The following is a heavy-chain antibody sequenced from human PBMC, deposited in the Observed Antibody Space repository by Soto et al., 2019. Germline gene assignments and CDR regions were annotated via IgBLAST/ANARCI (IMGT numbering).Heavy chain of an antibody. CDR1: GFTFSSYW. Sequence: LRLSCAASGFTFSSYWMHWVRQAPWKGLLWVSRINSDGSSTSYADSVKGRFTISRDNAKNTLYLQMNSLRAEDTAVYYCARDLGYCSSTSCSNYYYYGMDVWGQGTTVTVSS. CDR2: INSDGSST. D-gene: IGHD2-2*01. J-gene: IGHJ6*02. V-gene: IGHV3-74*01. CDR3: ARDLGYCSSTSCSNYYYYGMDV.